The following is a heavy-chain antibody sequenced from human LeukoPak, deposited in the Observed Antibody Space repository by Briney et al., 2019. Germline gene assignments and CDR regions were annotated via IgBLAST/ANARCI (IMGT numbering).Heavy chain of an antibody. CDR3: AKGLGGSIVGATLDY. Sequence: GGSLRLSCAASGFSFSTNVMSWVRQAPGRGLEWVSGISNSGGSAYYADSVKGRFTISRDNSKNTLYLQMNSLRAEDTAVYYCAKGLGGSIVGATLDYWGPGTLVTVSS. CDR1: GFSFSTNV. J-gene: IGHJ4*02. CDR2: ISNSGGSA. V-gene: IGHV3-23*01. D-gene: IGHD1-26*01.